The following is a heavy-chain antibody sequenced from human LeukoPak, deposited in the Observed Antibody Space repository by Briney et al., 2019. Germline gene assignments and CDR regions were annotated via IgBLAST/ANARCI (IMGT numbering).Heavy chain of an antibody. D-gene: IGHD6-6*01. CDR3: ARHDPRGEPARLGFFDY. Sequence: SETLSLTCTVSGDSINNYYWSWIRQPPGKGLEWIGYIYYSGRTNYNPSLKSRVTISVDTSKNQFSLNLSSVTAADTAVYYCARHDPRGEPARLGFFDYWGQGTLVTVSS. J-gene: IGHJ4*02. CDR1: GDSINNYY. CDR2: IYYSGRT. V-gene: IGHV4-59*08.